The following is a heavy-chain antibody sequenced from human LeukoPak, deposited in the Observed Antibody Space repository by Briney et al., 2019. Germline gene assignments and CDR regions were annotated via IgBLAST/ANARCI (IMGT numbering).Heavy chain of an antibody. CDR1: GGTFSSYA. CDR2: IIPIFGTA. V-gene: IGHV1-69*05. CDR3: ARVGGGHRGYCGGDCYPLYYYYMDV. Sequence: ASVKVSCKASGGTFSSYAISWVRQAPGKGLEWMGGIIPIFGTANYAQKFQGRVTITTDESTSTAYMELSSLRSEDTAVYYCARVGGGHRGYCGGDCYPLYYYYMDVWGKGTTVTVSS. J-gene: IGHJ6*03. D-gene: IGHD2-21*02.